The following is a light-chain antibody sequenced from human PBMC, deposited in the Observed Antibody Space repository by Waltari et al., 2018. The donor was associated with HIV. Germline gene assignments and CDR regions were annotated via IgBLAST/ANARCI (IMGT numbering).Light chain of an antibody. CDR2: DAS. CDR1: ESVHKY. Sequence: ELMLTQSPATLSLSPGERATLSCRASESVHKYLVWFQQKPGQAPRLVIYDASNRATGIPARFSGSGSGTDFTLSITNVEPEDFAVYYCQHRVSWPPITFGQGTRLE. J-gene: IGKJ5*01. CDR3: QHRVSWPPIT. V-gene: IGKV3-11*01.